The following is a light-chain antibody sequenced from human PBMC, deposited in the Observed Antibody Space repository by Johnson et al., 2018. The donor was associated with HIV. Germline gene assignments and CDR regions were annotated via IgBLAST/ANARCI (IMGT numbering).Light chain of an antibody. CDR1: TSNIGNNY. V-gene: IGLV1-51*02. CDR3: GTWDNSLSAV. CDR2: END. Sequence: QAVLTQPPSVSAAPGQKVTISCSGSTSNIGNNYVSWYQQLPGTAPRLLIYENDKRPSGIPDRFSGSKSGTSATLGITGLQTGDEADYYCGTWDNSLSAVFGTGTKVIVL. J-gene: IGLJ1*01.